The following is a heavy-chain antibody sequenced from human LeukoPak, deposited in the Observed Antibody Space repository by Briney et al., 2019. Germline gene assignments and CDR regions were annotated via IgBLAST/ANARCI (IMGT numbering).Heavy chain of an antibody. Sequence: SVKVSCKASGGTFSSYAISWVRQAPGQGLEWMGRIIPILGIANYAQKFQGRVAITADKSTSTAYMELSSLRSEDTAVYYCASDYYDSSGYPYDYYYGMDVWGQGTTVTVSS. CDR2: IIPILGIA. J-gene: IGHJ6*02. D-gene: IGHD3-22*01. CDR3: ASDYYDSSGYPYDYYYGMDV. CDR1: GGTFSSYA. V-gene: IGHV1-69*04.